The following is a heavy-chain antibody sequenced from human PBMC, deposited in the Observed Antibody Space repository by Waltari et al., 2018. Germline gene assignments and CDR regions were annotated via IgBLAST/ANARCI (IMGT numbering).Heavy chain of an antibody. CDR1: GGTFSSYA. J-gene: IGHJ6*02. CDR3: ARGVGSGSYPPYYYYYYGMDV. V-gene: IGHV1-69*05. Sequence: QVQLVQSGAEVKTPGSSVKVSCKASGGTFSSYAISWVRQVPGQGLEWMGGIIPIFGTANYAQKCQGRVKITTDESTSTAYMELSSLRSEDTAVYYCARGVGSGSYPPYYYYYYGMDVWGQGTTVTISS. D-gene: IGHD3-10*01. CDR2: IIPIFGTA.